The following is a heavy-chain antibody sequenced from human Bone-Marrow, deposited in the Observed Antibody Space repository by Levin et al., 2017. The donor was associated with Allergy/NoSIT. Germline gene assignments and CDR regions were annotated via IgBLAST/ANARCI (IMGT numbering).Heavy chain of an antibody. D-gene: IGHD3-10*01. V-gene: IGHV3-74*01. CDR3: TRERGAEAIYNWFDP. Sequence: PAGGSLRLSCTASGFTFSSHWMHWVRQAPGKGLVWVSRINGDGSSTSYADSVKGRFTISRDNAKNTLFLQMKSLRVDDAATYYCTRERGAEAIYNWFDPWGPGTLVTVSA. CDR2: INGDGSST. J-gene: IGHJ5*02. CDR1: GFTFSSHW.